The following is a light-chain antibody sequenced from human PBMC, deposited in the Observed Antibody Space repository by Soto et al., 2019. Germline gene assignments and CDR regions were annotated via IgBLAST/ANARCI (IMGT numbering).Light chain of an antibody. CDR3: TSWTTSTTMI. J-gene: IGLJ2*01. CDR1: SSDIGAYNF. V-gene: IGLV2-14*03. CDR2: DVN. Sequence: QSALTQPASVSGSPGQSITISCTGTSSDIGAYNFVSWYQQHPGKAPKLMLYDVNIRPSGVSNRFSGSKSGNTAYLTISGLQAEDDADYYCTSWTTSTTMIFGGGTKLTVL.